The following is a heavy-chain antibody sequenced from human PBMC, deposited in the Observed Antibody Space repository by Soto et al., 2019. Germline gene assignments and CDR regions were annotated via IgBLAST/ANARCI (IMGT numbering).Heavy chain of an antibody. Sequence: TLPPSCRFSGGSISDYYWSWIRQPPGKGLEWIGYTYYGWNTNYNPSLKSRVTISVDTSKNQFSLKLISVTAADTAVYYCARDREYYDSSGLYFDYWGQGTLVTVSS. V-gene: IGHV4-59*01. D-gene: IGHD3-22*01. J-gene: IGHJ4*02. CDR1: GGSISDYY. CDR3: ARDREYYDSSGLYFDY. CDR2: TYYGWNT.